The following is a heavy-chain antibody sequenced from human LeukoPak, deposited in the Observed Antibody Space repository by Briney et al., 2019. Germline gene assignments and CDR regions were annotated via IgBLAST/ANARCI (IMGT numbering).Heavy chain of an antibody. V-gene: IGHV3-21*01. CDR2: VSSGNSFI. D-gene: IGHD3-16*02. CDR1: GFTFSSYT. J-gene: IGHJ4*02. CDR3: ARVLGASEDYVWGSYRF. Sequence: GGSLRLSCAASGFTFSSYTMNWVRQAPGKGLEWVSSVSSGNSFISYADSVRGRFTISRDNAKNSLYVQMNSLRAEDTAVYYCARVLGASEDYVWGSYRFWGQGTLVTVSS.